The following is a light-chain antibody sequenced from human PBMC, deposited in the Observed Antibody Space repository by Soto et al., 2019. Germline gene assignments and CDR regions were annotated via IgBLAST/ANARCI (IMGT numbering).Light chain of an antibody. CDR2: EAS. V-gene: IGKV1-5*03. Sequence: DVQLYMSPSTVSASLGDRVTITCRASQTINRWLAWHQQKPGKAPKLLIYEASSLESGVPPRFGGSGSGTEFTLIISSLQPDDFATYCCQQYNSYPWTFGQGTKVDIK. CDR3: QQYNSYPWT. J-gene: IGKJ1*01. CDR1: QTINRW.